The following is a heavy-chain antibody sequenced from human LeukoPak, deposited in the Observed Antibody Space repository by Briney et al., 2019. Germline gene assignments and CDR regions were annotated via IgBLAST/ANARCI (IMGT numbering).Heavy chain of an antibody. CDR1: GYTFTSYD. D-gene: IGHD3-3*01. CDR3: ARQITIFGVALGY. Sequence: EASVTVSCKSSGYTFTSYDINWVRRATGQGLGWMGWMNPNSGNTGYAQKFQGRVTITSNTSISTAYMELSSLRSEDTAVYYCARQITIFGVALGYWGQGTLVTVSS. CDR2: MNPNSGNT. V-gene: IGHV1-8*03. J-gene: IGHJ4*02.